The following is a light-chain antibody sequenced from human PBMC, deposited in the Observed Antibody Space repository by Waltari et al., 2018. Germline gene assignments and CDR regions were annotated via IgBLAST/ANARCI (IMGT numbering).Light chain of an antibody. V-gene: IGKV1-6*01. CDR1: QGITND. CDR2: TAS. CDR3: LQYYNFSWT. Sequence: TQSPSSLSASVGDRVTITCRTSQGITNDLAWYQQKPGKAPKLLLYTASTLQSGVPSRFSGSGSGTDFSLTISSLQPEDFATYYCLQYYNFSWTFGQGTKVEIK. J-gene: IGKJ1*01.